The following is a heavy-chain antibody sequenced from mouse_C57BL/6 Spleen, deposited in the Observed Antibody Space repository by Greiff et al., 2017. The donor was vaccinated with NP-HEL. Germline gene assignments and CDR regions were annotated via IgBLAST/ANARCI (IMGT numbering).Heavy chain of an antibody. J-gene: IGHJ4*01. CDR2: INPSNGGT. V-gene: IGHV1-53*01. Sequence: QVQLQQPGTELVKPGASVKLSCKASGYTFTCYWMHWVKQRPGQGLEWIGNINPSNGGTNYNEKFKSKATLTVDKSSSTAYMQLSSLTSEDSAVYYSARWGISYAMDYWGQGTSVTVSS. CDR3: ARWGISYAMDY. CDR1: GYTFTCYW.